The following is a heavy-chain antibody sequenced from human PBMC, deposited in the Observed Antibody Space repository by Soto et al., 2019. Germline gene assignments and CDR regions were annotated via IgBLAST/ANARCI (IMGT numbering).Heavy chain of an antibody. D-gene: IGHD1-26*01. Sequence: GGSLRLSCAASGFTFSSYRMSWVRQAPGKGLEWVSYISSTGSTIFYADSVKGRFTISRDNAKNSVYLQMNSLRAEDTVVYYCARVGWELLLDYFDYWGQGTLVTVSS. CDR2: ISSTGSTI. CDR3: ARVGWELLLDYFDY. CDR1: GFTFSSYR. J-gene: IGHJ4*02. V-gene: IGHV3-48*01.